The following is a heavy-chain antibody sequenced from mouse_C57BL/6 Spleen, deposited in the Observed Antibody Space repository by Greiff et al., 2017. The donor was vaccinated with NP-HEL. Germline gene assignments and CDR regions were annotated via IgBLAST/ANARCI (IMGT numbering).Heavy chain of an antibody. D-gene: IGHD2-3*01. CDR2: ISDGGSYT. J-gene: IGHJ1*03. CDR3: ARVYLYFDV. CDR1: GFTFSSYA. V-gene: IGHV5-4*01. Sequence: EVQLVESGGGLVKPGGSLKLSCAASGFTFSSYAMSWVRQTPEKRLEWVATISDGGSYTYYPDNVKGRFTISRDNAKNNLYLQMSHLEAEDTAIYYCARVYLYFDVWGKGTTVTVSS.